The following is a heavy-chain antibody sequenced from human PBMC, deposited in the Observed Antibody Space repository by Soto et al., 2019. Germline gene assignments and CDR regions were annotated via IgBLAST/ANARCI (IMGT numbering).Heavy chain of an antibody. CDR2: INGYNGNT. V-gene: IGHV1-18*01. D-gene: IGHD3-16*01. CDR3: ARMGDVPYYYYGMDV. CDR1: GYTFTSYG. J-gene: IGHJ6*02. Sequence: QVQLVQSGAEVKKPGASVKVSCKASGYTFTSYGISWVRQAPGQGLEWMGWINGYNGNTNHAQKLQGRVTMSTDTSTSTAYMELRCLRSDDSAVYYCARMGDVPYYYYGMDVWGQGTTVTVSS.